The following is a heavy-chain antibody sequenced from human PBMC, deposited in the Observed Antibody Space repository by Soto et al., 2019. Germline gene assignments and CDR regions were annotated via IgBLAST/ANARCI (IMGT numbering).Heavy chain of an antibody. CDR2: ISSNSAYI. CDR3: TRDASRDSSARGWFDP. Sequence: VGSLRLSCAASGFTLRSFTMNWVRQAPGKGLEWVSTISSNSAYIYYTDALRGRFTISRDNAKNSLHLQMNSLRAEDTAVYYCTRDASRDSSARGWFDPWGPGTLVTVSS. CDR1: GFTLRSFT. D-gene: IGHD6-13*01. V-gene: IGHV3-21*01. J-gene: IGHJ5*02.